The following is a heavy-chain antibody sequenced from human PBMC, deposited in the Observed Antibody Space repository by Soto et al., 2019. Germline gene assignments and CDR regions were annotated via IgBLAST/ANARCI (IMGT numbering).Heavy chain of an antibody. V-gene: IGHV1-18*01. CDR3: ARDVSQDIVVVPAEYYYGMGV. J-gene: IGHJ6*02. Sequence: ASVKVSCKASGYTFTSYGISWVRQAPGQGLEWMGWISAYNGNTNYAQKLQGRVTMTTDTSTSTAYMELRSLRSDDTAVYYCARDVSQDIVVVPAEYYYGMGVWGQGTTVTVSS. CDR1: GYTFTSYG. D-gene: IGHD2-2*01. CDR2: ISAYNGNT.